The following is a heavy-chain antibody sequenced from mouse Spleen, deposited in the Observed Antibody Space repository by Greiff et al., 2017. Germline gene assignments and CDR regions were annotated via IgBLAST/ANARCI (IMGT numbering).Heavy chain of an antibody. CDR3: ARRGYGNYVGAY. CDR2: INPGSGGT. CDR1: GYAFTNYL. J-gene: IGHJ3*01. D-gene: IGHD2-10*02. V-gene: IGHV1-54*01. Sequence: QVQLQQSGAELVRPGTSVKVSCKASGYAFTNYLIEWVKQRPGQGLEWIGVINPGSGGTNYNEKFKGKATLTADKSSSTAYMQLSSLTSEDSAVYFCARRGYGNYVGAYWGQGTLVTVSA.